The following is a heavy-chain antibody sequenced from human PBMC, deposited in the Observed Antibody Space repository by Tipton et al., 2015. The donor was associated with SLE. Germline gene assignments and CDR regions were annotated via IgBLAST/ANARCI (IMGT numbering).Heavy chain of an antibody. CDR1: GASIVSYY. V-gene: IGHV4-4*07. CDR3: ARDLPGVTTGQFDY. Sequence: TLSLTCTVSGASIVSYYWSWIRQPAGKGLEWIGRIHTSGNINYNPSLKSRVTMSLDTSKNQFSLRLSSVTAADTAVYYCARDLPGVTTGQFDYWGQGTLVTVSS. J-gene: IGHJ4*02. CDR2: IHTSGNI. D-gene: IGHD4-11*01.